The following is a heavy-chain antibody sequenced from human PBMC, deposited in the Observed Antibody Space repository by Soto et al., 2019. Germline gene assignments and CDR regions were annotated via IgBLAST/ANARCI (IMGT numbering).Heavy chain of an antibody. CDR1: GFTFSSYA. CDR3: ARAQDLSITIFGVVISVGGMDV. V-gene: IGHV3-23*01. J-gene: IGHJ6*02. D-gene: IGHD3-3*01. Sequence: GGSLRLSCAASGFTFSSYAMSWVRQAPGKGLEWVSAISGSGGSTYYADSVKGRFTISRDNSKNTLYLQMNSLRAEDTAVYYCARAQDLSITIFGVVISVGGMDVWGQGTTVTVS. CDR2: ISGSGGST.